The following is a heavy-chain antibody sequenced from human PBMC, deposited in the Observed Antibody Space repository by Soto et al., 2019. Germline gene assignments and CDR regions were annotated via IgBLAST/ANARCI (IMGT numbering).Heavy chain of an antibody. CDR3: ARGGPNYYDSSGYYLIAFDI. CDR2: IYYSGST. D-gene: IGHD3-22*01. CDR1: GGSISSGGYY. J-gene: IGHJ3*02. Sequence: SETLSLTCTVSGGSISSGGYYWSWVRQHPGKGLEWIGYIYYSGSTYYNPSLKSRVTISVDTSKNQFSLKLSSVTAADTAVYYCARGGPNYYDSSGYYLIAFDIWGQGTMVT. V-gene: IGHV4-31*03.